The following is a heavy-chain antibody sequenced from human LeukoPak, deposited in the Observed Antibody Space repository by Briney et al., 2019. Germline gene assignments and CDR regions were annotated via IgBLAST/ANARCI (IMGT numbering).Heavy chain of an antibody. CDR2: VFYSGST. CDR3: ARENDRYGRIDY. J-gene: IGHJ4*02. Sequence: SSETLSLTCTVSGGSISSYYWSWVRQPPGKGLEWIGYVFYSGSTDYNPSLKSRVIISIDTSKNQFSLRLSSVTAADTAVYYCARENDRYGRIDYWGQGTQVTVSS. D-gene: IGHD5-18*01. CDR1: GGSISSYY. V-gene: IGHV4-59*01.